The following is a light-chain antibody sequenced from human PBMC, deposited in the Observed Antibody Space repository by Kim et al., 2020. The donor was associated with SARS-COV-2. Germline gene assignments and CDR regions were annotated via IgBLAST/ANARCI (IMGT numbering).Light chain of an antibody. Sequence: QSVPDSCTGTSSDVGGYNYVSWYQQHPGKAPKPMIYDVSKRPSGVPDRFSGSKSGNTASLTISGLQAEDEADYYCCSYAGSYTNYVFGTGTKVTVL. CDR3: CSYAGSYTNYV. CDR2: DVS. CDR1: SSDVGGYNY. V-gene: IGLV2-11*01. J-gene: IGLJ1*01.